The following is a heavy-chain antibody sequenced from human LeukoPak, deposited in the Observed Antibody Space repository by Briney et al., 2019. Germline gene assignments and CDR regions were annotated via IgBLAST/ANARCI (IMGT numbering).Heavy chain of an antibody. J-gene: IGHJ3*02. Sequence: GGSLRLSCAASGFTFSNYSMNWVRQAPGKGLEWVSSIISNSNYIYYADSVKGRFTISRDNAKNSLYLQMNSLRAGDTAVYYCAKGDRSTMIGAFDIWGQGTMVTVSS. CDR3: AKGDRSTMIGAFDI. D-gene: IGHD3-22*01. CDR1: GFTFSNYS. V-gene: IGHV3-21*01. CDR2: IISNSNYI.